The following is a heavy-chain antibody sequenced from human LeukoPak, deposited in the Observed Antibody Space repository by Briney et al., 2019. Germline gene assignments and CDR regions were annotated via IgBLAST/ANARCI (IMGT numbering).Heavy chain of an antibody. Sequence: PGGSLRLLCAASGFTFSSFWMSWVRQAPGKGREWVANIKQEGSEKYYVGSVKGRFTISRDDARNSLYLQMNSLRAEDTAVYFCARGFELDYWGQGTLVTVSS. CDR2: IKQEGSEK. CDR1: GFTFSSFW. CDR3: ARGFELDY. V-gene: IGHV3-7*01. J-gene: IGHJ4*02.